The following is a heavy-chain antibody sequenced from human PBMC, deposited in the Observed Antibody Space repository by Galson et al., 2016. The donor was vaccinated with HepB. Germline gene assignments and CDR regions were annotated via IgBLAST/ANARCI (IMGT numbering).Heavy chain of an antibody. D-gene: IGHD3/OR15-3a*01. J-gene: IGHJ5*02. CDR2: IRSTAYGGTI. V-gene: IGHV3-49*03. CDR1: GFTFGDFV. CDR3: CRAELKYYDLLWAPLPDT. Sequence: SLRLSCAGSGFTFGDFVLSWFRQAPGKGPEWVGFIRSTAYGGTIEYATSVQGRFIISRDDSKSIAYLQMNSLKVEDTGVYYCCRAELKYYDLLWAPLPDTWGQGTLVIVSS.